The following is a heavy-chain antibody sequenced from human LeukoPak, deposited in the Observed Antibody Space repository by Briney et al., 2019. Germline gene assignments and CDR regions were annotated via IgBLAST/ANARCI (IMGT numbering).Heavy chain of an antibody. Sequence: PSETLSLTCTVAGGSISSYYWSWIRQPPGKGLEWIGYIYYSGSTNYNPSLKSRVTISVDTSKNQFSLKLSSVTAADTAVYYCATHDRWRGGFFDYWGQGTLVTVSS. CDR2: IYYSGST. V-gene: IGHV4-59*08. CDR3: ATHDRWRGGFFDY. CDR1: GGSISSYY. D-gene: IGHD3-16*01. J-gene: IGHJ4*02.